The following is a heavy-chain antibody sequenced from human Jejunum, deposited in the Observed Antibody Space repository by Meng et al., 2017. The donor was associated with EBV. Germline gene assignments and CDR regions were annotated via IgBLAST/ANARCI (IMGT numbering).Heavy chain of an antibody. Sequence: QLQESGSGLVKPSQTLSLTCAVSGDSITRGAYLWSWIRQPSGKGLEWIGNIYHIGSTYYNPSLKSRVTISVDRSKNQFSLKLTSVTAADTAVYYCARGGPDFGDYVPFDYWGQGTLVTVSS. D-gene: IGHD4-17*01. CDR3: ARGGPDFGDYVPFDY. CDR1: GDSITRGAYL. V-gene: IGHV4-30-2*01. CDR2: IYHIGST. J-gene: IGHJ4*02.